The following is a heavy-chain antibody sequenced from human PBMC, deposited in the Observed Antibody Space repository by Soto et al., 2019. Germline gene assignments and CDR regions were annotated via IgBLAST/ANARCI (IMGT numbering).Heavy chain of an antibody. CDR3: ARELCSSNTCYYYFSYALDV. J-gene: IGHJ6*02. V-gene: IGHV3-33*01. Sequence: PGGSLRLSCEASGVNLSSYCVHGVRQAPGKGLEWVAIIWNDGSNEYYADSVKGRFTISRDNSKNTVYLQVSKLRAEDTAVYYCARELCSSNTCYYYFSYALDVWGQGTTVTVS. CDR2: IWNDGSNE. CDR1: GVNLSSYC. D-gene: IGHD2-2*01.